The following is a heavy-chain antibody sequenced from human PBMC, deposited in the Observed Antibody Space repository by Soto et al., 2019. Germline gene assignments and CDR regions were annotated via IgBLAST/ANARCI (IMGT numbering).Heavy chain of an antibody. D-gene: IGHD3-9*01. J-gene: IGHJ4*02. Sequence: QVTLKESGPVLVKPTETLTLTCTVSGFSLSNARMGVSWIRQPPGTALEWLAHIFSNDEKSYSTSLKSRLTISKDTSKSQVVLTMTNMDPVDTATYYCARIGYDILTGYPMDDYWGQGTLVTVSS. CDR2: IFSNDEK. CDR1: GFSLSNARMG. V-gene: IGHV2-26*01. CDR3: ARIGYDILTGYPMDDY.